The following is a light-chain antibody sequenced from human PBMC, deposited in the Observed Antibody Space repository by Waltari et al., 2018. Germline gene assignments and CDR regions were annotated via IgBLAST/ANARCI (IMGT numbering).Light chain of an antibody. Sequence: DIQMTQSPSSLSASVGDRVTITCRASQGISIDLAWYQQKPGKAPKLLISGASTLQFGGPFRFSGSGSGTDFTLTISGLQPDDFATYYCQKYDSAPQTFGQGTKVEIK. J-gene: IGKJ1*01. CDR3: QKYDSAPQT. CDR2: GAS. CDR1: QGISID. V-gene: IGKV1-27*01.